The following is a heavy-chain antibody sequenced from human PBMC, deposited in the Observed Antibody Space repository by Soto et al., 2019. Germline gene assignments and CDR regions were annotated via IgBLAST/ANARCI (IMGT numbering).Heavy chain of an antibody. Sequence: GGSLRLSCAASGFTFSSYAMSWVRQAPGKGLEWVSAISGSGGSTYYADSVKGRFTISRDNSKNTLYLQMNSLRAEDTAVYYCSGFSLVNYLLPWGQGTLVTVSS. CDR2: ISGSGGST. CDR3: SGFSLVNYLLP. J-gene: IGHJ5*02. D-gene: IGHD4-4*01. V-gene: IGHV3-23*01. CDR1: GFTFSSYA.